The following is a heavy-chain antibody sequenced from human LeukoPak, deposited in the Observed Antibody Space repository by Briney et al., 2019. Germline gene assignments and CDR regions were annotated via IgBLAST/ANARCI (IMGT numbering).Heavy chain of an antibody. J-gene: IGHJ4*02. CDR1: GYTFTGYY. D-gene: IGHD5-12*01. CDR3: ARDKYTGYETFDY. Sequence: ASVKVSCKASGYTFTGYYIHWVRQAPGQGLEWMGWINPNNGGTNYAQKFQGRVTMTRDTSISAAYMELNRLTSDDTAVYYCARDKYTGYETFDYWGQGTPVTVSS. V-gene: IGHV1-2*02. CDR2: INPNNGGT.